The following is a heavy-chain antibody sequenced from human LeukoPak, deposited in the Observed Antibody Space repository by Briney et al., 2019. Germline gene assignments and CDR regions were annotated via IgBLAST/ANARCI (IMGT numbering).Heavy chain of an antibody. D-gene: IGHD3/OR15-3a*01. CDR2: IYYSGNT. CDR3: ARQTGSGLFILP. CDR1: GVSISSSNSY. Sequence: SETLSLTCTVSGVSISSSNSYWGWIRQPPGEGLEWIGSIYYSGNTYYNASLKSQVSISIDTSKNQFSLRLTSVTAADTAVYYCARQTGSGLFILPGGQGTLVTVPS. V-gene: IGHV4-39*01. J-gene: IGHJ4*02.